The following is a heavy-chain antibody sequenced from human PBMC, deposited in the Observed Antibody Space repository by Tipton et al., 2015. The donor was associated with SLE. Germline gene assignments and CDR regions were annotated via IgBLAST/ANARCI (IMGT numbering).Heavy chain of an antibody. CDR3: ARALWKGGDY. Sequence: TLSLTCTVSGGSISSKNYYWGWIRQPPGKGLEWIGEINHSGSTNHNPSLKSRVTISVDTSKNQLSLKLSAVTAADTAVYYCARALWKGGDYWGQGTLVTVSS. D-gene: IGHD1-1*01. J-gene: IGHJ4*02. CDR2: INHSGST. CDR1: GGSISSKNYY. V-gene: IGHV4-39*07.